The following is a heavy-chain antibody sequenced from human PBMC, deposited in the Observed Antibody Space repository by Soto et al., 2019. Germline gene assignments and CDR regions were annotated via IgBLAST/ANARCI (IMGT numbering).Heavy chain of an antibody. D-gene: IGHD2-15*01. J-gene: IGHJ4*02. Sequence: QLQLQESGSGLVKPSQTLSLTCAVSGGSISSGGYSWSWIRQPPGKGLEWIGYIYHSGSTYYNPSLKSRVTTGVDRSRNQLSLELSSVTSAVTAVYFCAAGGVLPRYYLSQGSPVTVSS. CDR1: GGSISSGGYS. V-gene: IGHV4-30-2*01. CDR2: IYHSGST. CDR3: AAGGVLPRYY.